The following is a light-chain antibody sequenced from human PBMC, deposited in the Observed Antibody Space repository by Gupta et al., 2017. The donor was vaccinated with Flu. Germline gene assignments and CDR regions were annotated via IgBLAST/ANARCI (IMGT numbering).Light chain of an antibody. J-gene: IGKJ3*01. CDR1: QSVRSY. CDR3: QQRSNWPPEV. CDR2: DAS. V-gene: IGKV3-11*01. Sequence: EIVLTQSPATLSLSPGERATLSCMSSQSVRSYLACYQQKPGQAPRLLIYDASNRATGIPARFSGSGSGTDFTLTISSLEPEDFAVYYCQQRSNWPPEVFGPGTKVDIK.